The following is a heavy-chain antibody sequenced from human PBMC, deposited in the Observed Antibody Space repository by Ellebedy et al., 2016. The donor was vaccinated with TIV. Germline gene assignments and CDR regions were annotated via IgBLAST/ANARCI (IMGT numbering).Heavy chain of an antibody. J-gene: IGHJ4*02. CDR2: VSESDGRT. D-gene: IGHD1-1*01. V-gene: IGHV3-23*01. CDR1: GFTFSDYV. CDR3: TKRADNWGFFDY. Sequence: GESLKISCAASGFTFSDYVMAWVRQVSGKGLEWVSAVSESDGRTFYADSVKGRFTISRDNSKNTLFLQMNSLTAGDTAVYYCTKRADNWGFFDYWGQGTLVTVSS.